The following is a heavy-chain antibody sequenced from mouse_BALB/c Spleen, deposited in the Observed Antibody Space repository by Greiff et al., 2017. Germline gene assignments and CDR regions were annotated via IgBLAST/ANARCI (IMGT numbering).Heavy chain of an antibody. V-gene: IGHV1-7*01. CDR3: ARSKSGNYESYFDY. CDR1: GYTFTSYW. J-gene: IGHJ2*01. D-gene: IGHD2-10*02. Sequence: VQLQQSGAELAKPGASVKMSCKASGYTFTSYWMHWVKQRPGQGLEWIGYINPSTGYTEYNQKFKDKATLTADKSSSTAYMQLSSLTSEDSAVYYCARSKSGNYESYFDYWGQGTTLTVSS. CDR2: INPSTGYT.